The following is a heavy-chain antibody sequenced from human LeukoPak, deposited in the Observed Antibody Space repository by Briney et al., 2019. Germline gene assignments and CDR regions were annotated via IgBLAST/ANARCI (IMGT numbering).Heavy chain of an antibody. J-gene: IGHJ4*02. V-gene: IGHV1-2*02. D-gene: IGHD4-23*01. Sequence: ASVKVSCKASGYTFTDYYIHWVRQAPGEEFEWMGWITHKSGATKFAQKFQGRVTLTSDTSIRTVYMELSNLISDDTATYYCVSWAGGNSDVASFDYWGQGTLVTVSS. CDR3: VSWAGGNSDVASFDY. CDR1: GYTFTDYY. CDR2: ITHKSGAT.